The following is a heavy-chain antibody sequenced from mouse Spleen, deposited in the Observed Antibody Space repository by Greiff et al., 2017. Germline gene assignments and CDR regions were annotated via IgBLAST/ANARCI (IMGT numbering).Heavy chain of an antibody. CDR3: AREDYYGSSYAWYFDV. J-gene: IGHJ1*01. Sequence: EVMLVESEGGLVQPGSSMKLSCTASGFTFSDYYMAWVRQVPEKGLEWVANINYDGSSTYYLDSLKSRFIISRDNAKNILYLQMSSLKSEDTATYYCAREDYYGSSYAWYFDVWGAGTTVTVSS. CDR1: GFTFSDYY. V-gene: IGHV5-16*01. D-gene: IGHD1-1*01. CDR2: INYDGSST.